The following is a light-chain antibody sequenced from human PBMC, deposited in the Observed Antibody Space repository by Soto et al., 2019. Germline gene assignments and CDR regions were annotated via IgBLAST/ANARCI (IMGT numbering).Light chain of an antibody. J-gene: IGKJ1*01. Sequence: DIPMTQSPSSLSASVGDRVTIACRASQSITSYLNWYQQKPGKAPNLLIYAASSLQSGVPSRFSGSGSGTDFTLTISSLQPEDFATYYCQQSYTNPVTFGQGTKVEIK. V-gene: IGKV1-39*01. CDR3: QQSYTNPVT. CDR2: AAS. CDR1: QSITSY.